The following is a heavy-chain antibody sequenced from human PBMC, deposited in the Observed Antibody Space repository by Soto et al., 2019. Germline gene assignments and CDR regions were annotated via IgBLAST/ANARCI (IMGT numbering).Heavy chain of an antibody. CDR3: AREDDGGDRDYYGLDV. CDR2: IYYSGSI. V-gene: IGHV4-30-4*08. CDR1: GGSISSDDYH. D-gene: IGHD2-21*02. Sequence: QVQLQQSGPGLVKPSQTLSLTCTVSGGSISSDDYHWTWIRQPPGKGLEWIGYIYYSGSIFYNQSLKSRVTISVDTSKNQFSLTLSSVTAADTAVYFCAREDDGGDRDYYGLDVWGQGTTVTVSS. J-gene: IGHJ6*02.